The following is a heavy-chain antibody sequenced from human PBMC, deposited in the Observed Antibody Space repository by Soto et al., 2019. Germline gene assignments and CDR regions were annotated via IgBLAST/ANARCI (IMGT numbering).Heavy chain of an antibody. CDR1: GGTFSSYA. CDR3: ARDRDSSSYYYECGMDV. J-gene: IGHJ6*02. D-gene: IGHD6-6*01. V-gene: IGHV1-69*01. Sequence: QVQLVQSGAEVKKPGSSVKVSCKASGGTFSSYAISWVRQAPGQGLEWMGGIIPIFGTAYYAQKFQGRVKITADESTSTAYMELSSLRSEDTAVYYCARDRDSSSYYYECGMDVWGQGTTVTVSS. CDR2: IIPIFGTA.